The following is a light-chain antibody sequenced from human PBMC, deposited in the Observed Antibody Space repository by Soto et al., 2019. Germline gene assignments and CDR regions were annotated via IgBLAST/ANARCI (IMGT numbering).Light chain of an antibody. Sequence: EMVLTQSPGTLSLSPGERATLSCRASQSVSSSYLAWYQQKPGQAPRLLIYGASSRATRIPDRFSGSGSGTDFTLTISRLQPEDFAVYYCQQYGSSPPYTFGQGTKLEIK. V-gene: IGKV3-20*01. J-gene: IGKJ2*01. CDR3: QQYGSSPPYT. CDR1: QSVSSSY. CDR2: GAS.